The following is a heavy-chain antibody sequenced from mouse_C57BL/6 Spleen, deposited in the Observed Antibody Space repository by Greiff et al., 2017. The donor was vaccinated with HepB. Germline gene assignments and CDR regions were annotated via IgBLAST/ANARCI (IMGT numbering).Heavy chain of an antibody. CDR3: ARGGLAHYYAMDY. V-gene: IGHV1-72*01. CDR2: IDPNSGGT. Sequence: VQLQQPGAELVKPGASVKLSCKASGYTFTSYWMHWVKQRPGQGLEWIGRIDPNSGGTKYNEKFKSKATLTVDKPSSTAYMQLSSLTSEDSAVYYCARGGLAHYYAMDYWGQGTSVTVSS. D-gene: IGHD3-1*01. CDR1: GYTFTSYW. J-gene: IGHJ4*01.